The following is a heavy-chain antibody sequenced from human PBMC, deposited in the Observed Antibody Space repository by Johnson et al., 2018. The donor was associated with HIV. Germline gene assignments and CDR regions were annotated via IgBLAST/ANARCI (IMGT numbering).Heavy chain of an antibody. V-gene: IGHV3-23*04. CDR1: RFTFSNYA. CDR2: VSGSGGST. D-gene: IGHD5-24*01. CDR3: ALFLARGWLQRGAFDI. Sequence: VQLVESGGGLVQPGGSLRLSCVAFRFTFSNYAMSWVRQAPGKGLEWVSAVSGSGGSTYYADSVKGRFTISRDNSKITRYLQMYSLRAEDTAVYYWALFLARGWLQRGAFDIWGQGTMVTVSS. J-gene: IGHJ3*02.